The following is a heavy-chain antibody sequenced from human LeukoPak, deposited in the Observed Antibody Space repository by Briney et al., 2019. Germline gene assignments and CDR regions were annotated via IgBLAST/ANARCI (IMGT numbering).Heavy chain of an antibody. Sequence: SETLSLTCTVSGVSVSSGSYYWSWIRQPPGKGLEWIGYIYYSGSTNYNPSLKSRVTISVDTSKNQFSLKLSSVTAADTAVYYCARRPTLGAFDIWGQGTMVTVSS. J-gene: IGHJ3*02. CDR2: IYYSGST. V-gene: IGHV4-61*01. CDR3: ARRPTLGAFDI. D-gene: IGHD3-3*02. CDR1: GVSVSSGSYY.